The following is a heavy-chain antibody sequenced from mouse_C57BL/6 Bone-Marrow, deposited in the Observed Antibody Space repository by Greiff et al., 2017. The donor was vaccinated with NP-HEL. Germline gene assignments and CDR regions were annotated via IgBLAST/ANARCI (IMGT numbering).Heavy chain of an antibody. Sequence: QVQLQQSGAELVRPGTSVKVSCKASGYAFTNYLIEWVKQRPGQGLEWIGVINPGSGGTNYNEKFKGQATLTADKSSSTAYMQLSSLTSEDSAVYFCARELYYYGSYWYFDVWGTGTTVTVSS. CDR2: INPGSGGT. CDR3: ARELYYYGSYWYFDV. CDR1: GYAFTNYL. V-gene: IGHV1-54*01. J-gene: IGHJ1*03. D-gene: IGHD1-1*01.